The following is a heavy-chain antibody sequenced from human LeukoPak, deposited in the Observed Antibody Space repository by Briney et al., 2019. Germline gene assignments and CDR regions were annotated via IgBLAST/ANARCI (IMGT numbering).Heavy chain of an antibody. CDR3: ATTWNYYYYGMDV. Sequence: PSETLSLTCIVSGGSISSISSNNYHWGWIRQPPGKGLEWIGRIYYSGSTYYNPSLKSRVTISVDTSKNQFSLKLSSVTAADTAVYYCATTWNYYYYGMDVWGQGTTVTVSS. D-gene: IGHD1-14*01. CDR1: GGSISSISSNNYH. CDR2: IYYSGST. J-gene: IGHJ6*02. V-gene: IGHV4-39*07.